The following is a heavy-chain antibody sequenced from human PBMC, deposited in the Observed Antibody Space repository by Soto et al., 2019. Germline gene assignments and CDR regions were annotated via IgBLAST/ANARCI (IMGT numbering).Heavy chain of an antibody. Sequence: PGGSLRLSCAASGFTFSSYAMSWVRQAPGKGLEWVSAISGSGGSTYHADSVKGRFTISRDNSKNTLYLQMNSLRAEDTAVYYCARVSIVVVPAAADGAFDIWGQGTMVTVSS. V-gene: IGHV3-23*01. CDR1: GFTFSSYA. CDR3: ARVSIVVVPAAADGAFDI. D-gene: IGHD2-2*01. CDR2: ISGSGGST. J-gene: IGHJ3*02.